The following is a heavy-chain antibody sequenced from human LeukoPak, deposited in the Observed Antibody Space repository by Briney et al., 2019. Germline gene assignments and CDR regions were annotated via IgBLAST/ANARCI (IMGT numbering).Heavy chain of an antibody. Sequence: GGSLRLSCAASGFTFSSYAMSWVRQAPEKGLEWVSAISGSGGSTYYADSVKGRLTISRDNSKNTLYLQMNSLRAEDTAVYYCAKKWLFGFDYWGQGTLVTVSS. V-gene: IGHV3-23*01. CDR2: ISGSGGST. CDR3: AKKWLFGFDY. D-gene: IGHD5-12*01. J-gene: IGHJ4*02. CDR1: GFTFSSYA.